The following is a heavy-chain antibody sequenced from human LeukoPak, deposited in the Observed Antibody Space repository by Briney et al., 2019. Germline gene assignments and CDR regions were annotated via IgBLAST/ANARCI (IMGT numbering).Heavy chain of an antibody. Sequence: SETLSLTCAVYGGSFSGYYWNWIRQSPGKGLEWIGYMYYSGSTNYNPSLKSRVTISVDTSKNQFSLKLSSVTAADTAVYYCARVGYSYGYFDNWFDPWGQGTLVTVSS. CDR3: ARVGYSYGYFDNWFDP. V-gene: IGHV4-34*01. J-gene: IGHJ5*02. CDR1: GGSFSGYY. D-gene: IGHD5-18*01. CDR2: MYYSGST.